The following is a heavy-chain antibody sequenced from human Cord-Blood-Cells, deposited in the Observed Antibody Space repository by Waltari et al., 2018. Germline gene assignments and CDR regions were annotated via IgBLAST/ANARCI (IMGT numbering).Heavy chain of an antibody. CDR2: IIPIFGTA. V-gene: IGHV1-69*01. Sequence: QWKLAQSGAEVKKPGSSMKVAFKASGCTSSTQATSCVRQAPGQGLEWMGGIIPIFGTANYAQKFEGRVTITADESTSKAYMELSSLRSEDTAVYYCARNGGRDFWSGYYFDYWGQGTLVTVSS. J-gene: IGHJ4*02. D-gene: IGHD3-3*01. CDR3: ARNGGRDFWSGYYFDY. CDR1: GCTSSTQA.